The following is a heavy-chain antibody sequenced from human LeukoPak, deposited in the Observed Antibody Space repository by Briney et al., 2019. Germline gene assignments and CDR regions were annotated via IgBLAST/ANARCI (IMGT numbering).Heavy chain of an antibody. D-gene: IGHD2-15*01. Sequence: GGSLRLSCAASGFTFSSYSMNWVRQAPGKGLEWVAALSYDGNNKYYADSVKGRFTISRDNPKNTLYLQMNSLRTEDTAVYYCATDGVGVVVAATRFDNWGQGTLVTVSS. CDR1: GFTFSSYS. CDR3: ATDGVGVVVAATRFDN. J-gene: IGHJ4*02. CDR2: LSYDGNNK. V-gene: IGHV3-30*03.